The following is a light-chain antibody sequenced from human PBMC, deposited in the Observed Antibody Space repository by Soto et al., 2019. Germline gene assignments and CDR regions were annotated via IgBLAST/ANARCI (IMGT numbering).Light chain of an antibody. J-gene: IGLJ2*01. CDR1: NSDVNNYDY. CDR2: EVT. V-gene: IGLV2-14*01. CDR3: CSHTISGSGTPV. Sequence: QSALTQPASVSGSPGQSITLSCTGANSDVNNYDYVSWYRQYPGLAPQLIISEVTNRPSVISDRFSGSKSANTAYLTISGLQVEDEADYYCCSHTISGSGTPVFDGGTKLTVL.